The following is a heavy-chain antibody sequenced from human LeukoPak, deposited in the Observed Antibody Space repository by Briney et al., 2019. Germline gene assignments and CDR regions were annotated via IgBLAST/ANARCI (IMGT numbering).Heavy chain of an antibody. CDR1: GFTFSNYW. J-gene: IGHJ4*02. CDR2: IKHDGTES. Sequence: PGGSLRLSCVASGFTFSNYWMSWVRLFPGKEIEWLANIKHDGTESHHVDSVRGRFTISRDNTKNSLFLQMDSLRTEDTAVYFCASGGHSHASWGQGTLVTVSS. D-gene: IGHD4-23*01. CDR3: ASGGHSHAS. V-gene: IGHV3-7*01.